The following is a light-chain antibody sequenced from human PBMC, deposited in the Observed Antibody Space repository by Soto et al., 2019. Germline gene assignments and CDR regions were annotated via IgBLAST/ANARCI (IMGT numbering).Light chain of an antibody. CDR3: QQSYTFPHT. CDR2: GTS. CDR1: QTIRKQ. J-gene: IGKJ4*01. V-gene: IGKV1-39*01. Sequence: DIQMTQSPYSLSASVGDRVTITCRAGQTIRKQLNWYQQKPGKAPKLLIFGTSSLQSGVPSSFSGSGSGTDFTLTISSLQPEDVATYYCQQSYTFPHTFGGGTRVEIK.